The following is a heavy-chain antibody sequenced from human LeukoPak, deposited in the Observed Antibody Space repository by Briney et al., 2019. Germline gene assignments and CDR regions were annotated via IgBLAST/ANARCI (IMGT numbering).Heavy chain of an antibody. CDR2: IKQDGSEK. Sequence: GGSLRLSCAASGFTFSSYWMSWVRQAPGKGLEWVANIKQDGSEKYYVDSVKGRFTISRDNAKNSLYLQMNSPRAEDTAVYYCARDVAVAGFAFDIWGQGTMVTVSS. V-gene: IGHV3-7*01. CDR1: GFTFSSYW. J-gene: IGHJ3*02. D-gene: IGHD6-19*01. CDR3: ARDVAVAGFAFDI.